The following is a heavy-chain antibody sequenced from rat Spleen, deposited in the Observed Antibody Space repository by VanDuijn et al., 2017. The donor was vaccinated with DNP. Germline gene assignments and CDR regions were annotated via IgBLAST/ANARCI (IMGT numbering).Heavy chain of an antibody. CDR2: ISSGGST. D-gene: IGHD1-11*01. Sequence: QVQLKESGPGLVQPSQTLSLTCTVSGFSLTSYHVSWVRQPPGKGLEWIAAISSGGSTYYNSALKSRLSISRDTSKSQVFLKMNSLQTEDTAIYFCTRERAHYGYYVMDAWGQGASVTVSS. J-gene: IGHJ4*01. V-gene: IGHV2-6*01. CDR3: TRERAHYGYYVMDA. CDR1: GFSLTSYH.